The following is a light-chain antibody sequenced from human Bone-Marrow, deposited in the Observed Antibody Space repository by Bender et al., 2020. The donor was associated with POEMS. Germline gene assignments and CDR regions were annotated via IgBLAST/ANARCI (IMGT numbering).Light chain of an antibody. CDR2: KDS. J-gene: IGLJ3*02. Sequence: SYELTQPPSVSVSPGQTARITCFADALPNQYTYWYQQKPGQAPVLLIYKDSERPSGIPERFSGSSSGTTVTLTISGVQAEDEADYHCQSADSSVTYSNWMFGGGTKLTVL. CDR1: ALPNQY. V-gene: IGLV3-25*03. CDR3: QSADSSVTYSNWM.